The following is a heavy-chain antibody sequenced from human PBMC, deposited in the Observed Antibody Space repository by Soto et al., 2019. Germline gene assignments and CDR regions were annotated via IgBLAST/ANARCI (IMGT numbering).Heavy chain of an antibody. V-gene: IGHV3-33*01. CDR1: GFTFSSYG. D-gene: IGHD4-4*01. CDR2: IWYDGSNK. CDR3: ARDGRNGYYYYMDV. J-gene: IGHJ6*03. Sequence: QVKLVESGGGVVQPGRSLRLSCAASGFTFSSYGMHWVRQAPGKGLEWVAVIWYDGSNKYYADSVKGRFTISRDNSKNTLYLQMNSLRAEDTAVYYCARDGRNGYYYYMDVWGKGTTVTVSS.